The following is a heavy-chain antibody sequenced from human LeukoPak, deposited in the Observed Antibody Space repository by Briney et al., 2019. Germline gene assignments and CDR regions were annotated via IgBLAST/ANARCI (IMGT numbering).Heavy chain of an antibody. V-gene: IGHV5-51*01. D-gene: IGHD3-16*02. CDR3: VRHYRPPQDSRAAKPTGYYYYYMDV. J-gene: IGHJ6*03. CDR1: GYTFPIYW. Sequence: GESLKISCQGSGYTFPIYWIGWVRQTPGKGLEWMEILYPSDSHTIYSPSFQGQVTVSADKSISIAYLQWSSLKASDTAIYYCVRHYRPPQDSRAAKPTGYYYYYMDVWGTGTTVIVSS. CDR2: LYPSDSHT.